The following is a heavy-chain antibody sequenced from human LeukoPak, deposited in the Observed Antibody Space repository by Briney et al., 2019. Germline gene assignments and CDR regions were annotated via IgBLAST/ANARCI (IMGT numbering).Heavy chain of an antibody. V-gene: IGHV3-74*01. CDR2: INSDGSST. D-gene: IGHD3-22*01. CDR3: ARYDYYDSSGYKIAEYFQH. CDR1: GFNFGSYA. J-gene: IGHJ1*01. Sequence: QPGGSLRLSCAASGFNFGSYAMNWVRQAPGKGLVWVSRINSDGSSTSYADSVKGRFTISRDNAKNTLYLQMNSLRAEDTAVYYCARYDYYDSSGYKIAEYFQHWGQGTLVTVSS.